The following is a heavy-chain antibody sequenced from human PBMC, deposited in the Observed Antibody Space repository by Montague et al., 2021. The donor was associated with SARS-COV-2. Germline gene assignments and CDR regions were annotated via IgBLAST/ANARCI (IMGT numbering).Heavy chain of an antibody. Sequence: SETLSLTRTVSGGSISNYYWSWIRQPAGKGLEWIGRIYSSGSTNXNPSLKSRISMSVDTSKNQFSLKLSSVTAADTAIYYCARDYSHCSGGSCVFDYWGQGTLVTVSS. V-gene: IGHV4-4*07. CDR1: GGSISNYY. CDR3: ARDYSHCSGGSCVFDY. D-gene: IGHD2-15*01. CDR2: IYSSGST. J-gene: IGHJ4*02.